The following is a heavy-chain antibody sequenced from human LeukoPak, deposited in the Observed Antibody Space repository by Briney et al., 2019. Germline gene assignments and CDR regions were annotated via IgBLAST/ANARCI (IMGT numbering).Heavy chain of an antibody. CDR3: ARGGGIAAAGTGLGYFDY. CDR2: INHSGST. Sequence: SETPSLTCAVYGGSFSGYYWSWIRQPPGKGLEWIGEINHSGSTNYNPSLKSRVTISVDTSKNQFSLKLSSVTAADTAVYYCARGGGIAAAGTGLGYFDYWGQGTLVTVSS. CDR1: GGSFSGYY. V-gene: IGHV4-34*01. J-gene: IGHJ4*02. D-gene: IGHD6-13*01.